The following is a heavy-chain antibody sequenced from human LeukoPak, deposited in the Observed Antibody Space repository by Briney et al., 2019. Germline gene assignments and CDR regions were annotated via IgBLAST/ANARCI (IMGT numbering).Heavy chain of an antibody. Sequence: SVKVSCKASGYTFTGYYMHWVRQAPGQGLEWMGGIIPIFGTANYAQKFQGRVTITADESTSTAYMELSSLRSEDTAVYYCASFYYDSSGYYGTFDYWGQGTLVTVSS. J-gene: IGHJ4*02. D-gene: IGHD3-22*01. CDR3: ASFYYDSSGYYGTFDY. CDR1: GYTFTGYY. CDR2: IIPIFGTA. V-gene: IGHV1-69*13.